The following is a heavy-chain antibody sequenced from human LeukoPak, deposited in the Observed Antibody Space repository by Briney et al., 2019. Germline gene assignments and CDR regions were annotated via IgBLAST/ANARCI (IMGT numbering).Heavy chain of an antibody. D-gene: IGHD3-9*01. J-gene: IGHJ3*02. CDR3: ARANPSYYDILTGTNLPAFDI. CDR2: ISSSSYI. Sequence: GGSLRLSCAASGFTFSSYSMNWVRQAPGKGLEWVSSISSSSYIYYSDSVKGRFTISRGNAKNSLYLQMNSLRAEDTAVYYCARANPSYYDILTGTNLPAFDIWGQGTMVTVSS. CDR1: GFTFSSYS. V-gene: IGHV3-21*01.